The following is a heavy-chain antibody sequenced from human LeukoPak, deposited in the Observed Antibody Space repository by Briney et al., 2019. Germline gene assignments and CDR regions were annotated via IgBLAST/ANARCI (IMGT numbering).Heavy chain of an antibody. Sequence: PGGSLRLSCAASGLTFSSFWIHWARQVPGKGLVWVSRINSDGFSTSYADSVKGRFTISRDNAKNTLYLQMNSLRAEDTTVYYCARGPSGGYFDYWGQGTLVTVSS. CDR1: GLTFSSFW. V-gene: IGHV3-74*01. J-gene: IGHJ4*02. D-gene: IGHD1-26*01. CDR3: ARGPSGGYFDY. CDR2: INSDGFST.